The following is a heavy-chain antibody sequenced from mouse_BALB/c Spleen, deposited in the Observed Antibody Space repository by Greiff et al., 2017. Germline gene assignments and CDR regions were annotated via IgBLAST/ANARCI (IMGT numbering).Heavy chain of an antibody. V-gene: IGHV5-17*02. CDR3: ARKFPTYRYFDY. J-gene: IGHJ2*01. CDR1: GFTFSSFG. CDR2: ISSGSSTI. D-gene: IGHD2-14*01. Sequence: EVQLVESGGGLVQPGGSRKLSCAASGFTFSSFGMHWVRQAPEKGLEWVAYISSGSSTIYYADTVKGRFTISRDNPKNTLFLQMTSLRSEDTAMYYCARKFPTYRYFDYWGQGTTLTVSS.